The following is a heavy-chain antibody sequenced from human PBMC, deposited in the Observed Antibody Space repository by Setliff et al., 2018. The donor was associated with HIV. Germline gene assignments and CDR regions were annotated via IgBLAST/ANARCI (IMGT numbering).Heavy chain of an antibody. CDR3: ASDYSSRHDAFDI. D-gene: IGHD6-13*01. CDR2: ISHSGST. Sequence: SETLSLTCAVYGGSFSDYSWTWIRQSPGKGLEWIGEISHSGSTNYNPSLESRVTISVDTSKNQFSLTLSSVTAADTAVYYCASDYSSRHDAFDIWGQGTVVTVSS. V-gene: IGHV4-34*01. CDR1: GGSFSDYS. J-gene: IGHJ3*02.